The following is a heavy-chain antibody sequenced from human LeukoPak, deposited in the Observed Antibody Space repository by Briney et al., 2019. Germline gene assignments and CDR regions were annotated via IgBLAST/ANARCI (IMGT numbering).Heavy chain of an antibody. V-gene: IGHV1-2*02. CDR1: GYTFTGYY. D-gene: IGHD1-26*01. J-gene: IGHJ3*02. CDR2: INPNSGGT. Sequence: ASVKVSCKASGYTFTGYYMHWVRQAPGQGLEWMGWINPNSGGTSYAQKFQGRVTMTRDTSISTAYMELSRLRSDDTAVYYCARDRGSYFSDAFDIWGQGTMVTVSS. CDR3: ARDRGSYFSDAFDI.